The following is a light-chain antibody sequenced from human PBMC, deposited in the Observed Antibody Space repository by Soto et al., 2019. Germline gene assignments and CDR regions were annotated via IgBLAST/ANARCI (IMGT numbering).Light chain of an antibody. Sequence: EIVLTQSPGTLSLSPGERATLSCRASQSFSSTDLAWYQQKPGQAPRLLIDGASSTATGIPERFGGSGSGADFTLTISRLEPEDFAVYYCQQYGSSRTFGQGTKVEI. CDR2: GAS. CDR3: QQYGSSRT. J-gene: IGKJ1*01. CDR1: QSFSSTD. V-gene: IGKV3-20*01.